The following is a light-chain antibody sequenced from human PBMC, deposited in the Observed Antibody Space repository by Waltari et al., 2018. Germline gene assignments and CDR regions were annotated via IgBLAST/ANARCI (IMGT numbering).Light chain of an antibody. CDR1: SLRSYY. CDR3: NSRDSSGNHQV. V-gene: IGLV3-19*01. CDR2: GKN. Sequence: SSELTQDPAVSVALGQTVRITCQGDSLRSYYASWYQQKPGQAPVLVIYGKNKRPSGIPDRFSGSSSGNTASLTITGAQAEDEADYYCNSRDSSGNHQVFGGGTKLTVL. J-gene: IGLJ2*01.